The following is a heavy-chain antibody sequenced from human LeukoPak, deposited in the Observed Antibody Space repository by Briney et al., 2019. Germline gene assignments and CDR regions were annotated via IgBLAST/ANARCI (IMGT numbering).Heavy chain of an antibody. J-gene: IGHJ4*02. D-gene: IGHD3-10*01. CDR3: SFSMVRGVIGTYYFDY. Sequence: GGSLRLSCAASGFTFSDYYMSWIRQAPGKGLEWVSYISSSGSTIYYADSVKGRFSISRDNAKNSLYLQMNSLRAEDTAVYYCSFSMVRGVIGTYYFDYWGQGTLVTVSS. V-gene: IGHV3-11*01. CDR1: GFTFSDYY. CDR2: ISSSGSTI.